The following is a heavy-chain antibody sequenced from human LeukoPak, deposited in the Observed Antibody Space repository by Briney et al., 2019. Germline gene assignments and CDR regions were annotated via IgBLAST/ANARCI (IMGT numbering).Heavy chain of an antibody. Sequence: SQTLSLTCTVSGGSISSGSYYWSWIRQPAGKGLEWIGRIYASGSTNHNPSLKSRVTISVDTSKNQFSLKLSSVTAADTALYYCARDSLLPSAMGYYYMDVWGKGTTVTVSS. CDR2: IYASGST. V-gene: IGHV4-61*02. D-gene: IGHD2-2*01. CDR1: GGSISSGSYY. CDR3: ARDSLLPSAMGYYYMDV. J-gene: IGHJ6*03.